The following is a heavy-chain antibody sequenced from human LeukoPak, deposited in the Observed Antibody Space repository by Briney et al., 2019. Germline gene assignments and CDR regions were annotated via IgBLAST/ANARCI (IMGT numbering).Heavy chain of an antibody. CDR2: TWYEGRTT. D-gene: IGHD6-13*01. J-gene: IGHJ4*02. V-gene: IGHV3-33*01. Sequence: GGSLRLSCAAFGFTLSSYGMHWVRLAPGKGLEWVAVTWYEGRTTFYADSVKGRITMSRDNPKNTLYLQMNSLRAEDTAVYYCARSQSSSLIDYWGQGTLVTVSS. CDR1: GFTLSSYG. CDR3: ARSQSSSLIDY.